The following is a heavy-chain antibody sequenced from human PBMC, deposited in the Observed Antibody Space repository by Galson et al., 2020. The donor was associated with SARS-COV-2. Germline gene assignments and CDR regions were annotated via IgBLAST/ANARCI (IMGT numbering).Heavy chain of an antibody. CDR2: ISYDGSNK. CDR1: GFTFSSYA. J-gene: IGHJ6*03. Sequence: GGSLRLSCAASGFTFSSYAMHWVRQAPGKGLEWVAVISYDGSNKYYADSVKGRFTISRDNSKNTLYLQMNSLRAEDTAVYYCAREDYYYYMDVWGRGTTVTVSS. CDR3: AREDYYYYMDV. V-gene: IGHV3-30*01.